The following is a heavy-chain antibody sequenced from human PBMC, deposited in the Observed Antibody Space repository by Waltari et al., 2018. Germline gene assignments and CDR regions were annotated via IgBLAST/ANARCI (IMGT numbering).Heavy chain of an antibody. Sequence: QVQLQESGPGLVKPSETLSLTCTVSGGSISSYYWSWIRQPPGKGLEWIGYIYYSGSTNYTPSLKSRVTISVDTSKNQFSLKLSSVTAADTAVYYCARWVEMATRGFDYWGQGTLVTVSS. CDR3: ARWVEMATRGFDY. D-gene: IGHD5-12*01. V-gene: IGHV4-59*01. CDR1: GGSISSYY. CDR2: IYYSGST. J-gene: IGHJ4*02.